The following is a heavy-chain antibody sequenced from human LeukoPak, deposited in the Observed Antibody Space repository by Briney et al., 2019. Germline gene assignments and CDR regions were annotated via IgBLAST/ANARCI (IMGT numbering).Heavy chain of an antibody. Sequence: GGSLRLSCAASGFTIGPYAMYWVRQGPGRGLEWVSVIKADGSGTFYADSVRGRLTTSRENSKNSLYLQMNSLTSEDTALYYCATWAFYHNLDVWGQGTTVIVSS. V-gene: IGHV3-43*02. D-gene: IGHD2/OR15-2a*01. CDR1: GFTIGPYA. CDR3: ATWAFYHNLDV. J-gene: IGHJ6*02. CDR2: IKADGSGT.